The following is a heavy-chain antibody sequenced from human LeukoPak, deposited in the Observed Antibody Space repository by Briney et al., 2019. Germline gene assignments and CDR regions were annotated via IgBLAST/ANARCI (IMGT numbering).Heavy chain of an antibody. CDR1: GFTFSSYS. Sequence: GGSLRLSCAASGFTFSSYSMNWVRQAPGKGLEWVSYISAGSSTIYYADSVKGRFTISRDNAKNSLYLQMNSLRAEDTAVYYCAREQLVTGFDYWGQGTLVTVSS. V-gene: IGHV3-48*04. J-gene: IGHJ4*02. CDR2: ISAGSSTI. CDR3: AREQLVTGFDY. D-gene: IGHD6-6*01.